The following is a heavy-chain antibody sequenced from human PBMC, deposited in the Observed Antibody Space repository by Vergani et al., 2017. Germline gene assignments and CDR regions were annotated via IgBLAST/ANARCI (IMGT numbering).Heavy chain of an antibody. CDR1: GFTFSACP. V-gene: IGHV3-23*04. D-gene: IGHD3-22*01. CDR3: ARLSYDTTPYLQGGYDC. Sequence: EVQLVESGGDLAQPGGSVRLSCAASGFTFSACPMTWVRQAPGKGLEWVSAISARYPSTYYADSVKGRFTISRDNSKNMLYLQMNSLRAEDTAVYYCARLSYDTTPYLQGGYDCWGQGTLVSVSS. J-gene: IGHJ4*02. CDR2: ISARYPST.